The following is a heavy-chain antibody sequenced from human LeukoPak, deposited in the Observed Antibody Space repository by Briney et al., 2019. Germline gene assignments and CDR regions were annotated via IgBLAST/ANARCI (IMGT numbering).Heavy chain of an antibody. V-gene: IGHV1-24*01. CDR3: AAGQGIAVL. CDR1: GYTFTSYG. CDR2: FNPEDGET. J-gene: IGHJ4*02. D-gene: IGHD6-19*01. Sequence: ASVKVSCKASGYTFTSYGISWVRQAPGKGLEWMGGFNPEDGETSYAQKFQGRVTVTEDTSTDTAYMELSRLRSEDTAVYYCAAGQGIAVLWGQGTLVTVSS.